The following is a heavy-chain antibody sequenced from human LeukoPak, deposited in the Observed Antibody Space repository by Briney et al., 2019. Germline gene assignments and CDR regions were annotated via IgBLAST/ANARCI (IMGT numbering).Heavy chain of an antibody. CDR3: ARSGDEWELLPTFDY. Sequence: PGGSLRLSCVASGFKSGFNYSEFWMNWVRQAPGKGLEWVANMKEDGSERYSVDSVEGRFTISRDNSKNTLYLQMNSLRAEDTAVYYCARSGDEWELLPTFDYWGQGTLVTVSS. CDR2: MKEDGSER. V-gene: IGHV3-7*01. D-gene: IGHD1-26*01. J-gene: IGHJ4*02. CDR1: GFKSGFNYSEFW.